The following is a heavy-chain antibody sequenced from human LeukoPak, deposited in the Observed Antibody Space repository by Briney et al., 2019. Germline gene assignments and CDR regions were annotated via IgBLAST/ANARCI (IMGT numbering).Heavy chain of an antibody. J-gene: IGHJ4*02. CDR3: ARGGSAYSSSWSTFDY. V-gene: IGHV3-74*01. Sequence: GGSLRLSCAASGFTFSSYWMHWVRHVSGKGLVWVSRINSDGSSTSYADSVKGRFAISRDNAKNTVYLQVNSLRAEDTAVYYCARGGSAYSSSWSTFDYWGLGNMVTVSA. D-gene: IGHD6-13*01. CDR1: GFTFSSYW. CDR2: INSDGSST.